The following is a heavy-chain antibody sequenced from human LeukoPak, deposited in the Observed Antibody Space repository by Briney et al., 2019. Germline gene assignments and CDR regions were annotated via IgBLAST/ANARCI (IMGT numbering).Heavy chain of an antibody. D-gene: IGHD6-19*01. CDR2: INEDGSTT. CDR3: ARGMSSGRYAVDI. CDR1: GFTFSSNW. V-gene: IGHV3-74*01. Sequence: GGSLRLSCAASGFTFSSNWMHWVRQAPGKGLVWVSRINEDGSTTNYADSVKGRFTISRDNAKNTLYLQMNSLRAEDTAVYYCARGMSSGRYAVDIWGQGTMVTVSS. J-gene: IGHJ3*02.